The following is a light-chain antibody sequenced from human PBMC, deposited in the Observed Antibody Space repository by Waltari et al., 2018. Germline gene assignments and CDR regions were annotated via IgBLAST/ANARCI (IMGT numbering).Light chain of an antibody. CDR3: CSYAGAV. CDR2: EGS. CDR1: SSGVGSYNL. J-gene: IGLJ3*02. Sequence: QSALTQPASVSGSPGQSITISCTGTSSGVGSYNLVSWYQQHPGKAPKLMIYEGSKRPSWFSNRFSGSTSGNTASLTISGLQAEDEADYYCCSYAGAVFGGGTKLTIL. V-gene: IGLV2-23*01.